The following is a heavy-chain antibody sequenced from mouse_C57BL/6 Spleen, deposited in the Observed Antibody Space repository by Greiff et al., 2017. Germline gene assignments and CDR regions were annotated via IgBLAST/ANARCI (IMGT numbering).Heavy chain of an antibody. Sequence: QVQLQQPGTELVKPGASVKLSCKASGYTFTSYWMHWVKQRPGQGLEWIGNINPSNGGTNYNEKFKNKATLTVDKSSSTANMRLRSLTSEDSAVYYCARSHGSSLYYAMDYWGQGTSVTVSS. V-gene: IGHV1-53*01. CDR3: ARSHGSSLYYAMDY. CDR2: INPSNGGT. CDR1: GYTFTSYW. D-gene: IGHD1-1*01. J-gene: IGHJ4*01.